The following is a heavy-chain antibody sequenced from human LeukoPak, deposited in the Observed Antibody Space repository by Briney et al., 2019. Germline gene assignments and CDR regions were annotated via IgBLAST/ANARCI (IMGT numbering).Heavy chain of an antibody. CDR3: ARQGEIRSEDIVVVVAAEFDY. CDR1: GGSISSYY. Sequence: SETLSLTCTVSGGSISSYYWSWIRQPPGKGLEWIGYIYYSGSTNYNPSLKSRVTISVDTSKNQFSLKLSSVTAADTAVYYCARQGEIRSEDIVVVVAAEFDYWGQGTLVTVSS. V-gene: IGHV4-59*08. J-gene: IGHJ4*02. CDR2: IYYSGST. D-gene: IGHD2-15*01.